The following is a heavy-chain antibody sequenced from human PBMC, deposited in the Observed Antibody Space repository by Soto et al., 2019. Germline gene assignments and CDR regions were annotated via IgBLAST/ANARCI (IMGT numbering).Heavy chain of an antibody. Sequence: QVQLVQSGAEVKKPGSSVKVSCKASGGTFSSYAISWVRQAPGQGLEWMGGIIPIFGTANYAQKFQGRVTITADESTSTAYRELSSLRSEDTAVYYCASAEERGYCSGGSCYLGWFDPWGQGTLVTVSS. D-gene: IGHD2-15*01. CDR2: IIPIFGTA. CDR3: ASAEERGYCSGGSCYLGWFDP. J-gene: IGHJ5*02. V-gene: IGHV1-69*12. CDR1: GGTFSSYA.